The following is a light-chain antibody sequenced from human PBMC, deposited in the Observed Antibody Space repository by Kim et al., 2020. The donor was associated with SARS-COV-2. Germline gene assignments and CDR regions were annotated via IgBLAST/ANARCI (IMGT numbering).Light chain of an antibody. CDR2: DNN. CDR3: GTWDGSLSAGV. J-gene: IGLJ3*02. Sequence: GQKVTISCSGSSSNIGNNYVSWYQQFPGPAPKLLIYDNNKRPSGIPDRFSGSKSGTSATLGITGLQTGDEADYYCGTWDGSLSAGVFGGGTQLTVL. V-gene: IGLV1-51*01. CDR1: SSNIGNNY.